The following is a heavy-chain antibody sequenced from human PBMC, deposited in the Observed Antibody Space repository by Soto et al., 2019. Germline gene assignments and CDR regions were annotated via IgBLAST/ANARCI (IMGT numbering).Heavy chain of an antibody. D-gene: IGHD6-19*01. CDR3: AKEGIAVGDY. V-gene: IGHV3-30*18. Sequence: QVQLVESGGGVVQPGRSLRLSCAASGFTFSSYGMHWVRQAPGKGLEWVAVISFDGNNKYYADSVKGRFTISRDNSKNTLYLQMNSLRVEDTGVYYCAKEGIAVGDYWVQGTLVTVSS. J-gene: IGHJ4*02. CDR1: GFTFSSYG. CDR2: ISFDGNNK.